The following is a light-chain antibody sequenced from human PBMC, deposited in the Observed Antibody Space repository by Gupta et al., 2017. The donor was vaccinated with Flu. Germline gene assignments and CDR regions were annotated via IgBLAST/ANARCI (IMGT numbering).Light chain of an antibody. CDR1: SSDVGGYNY. J-gene: IGLJ3*02. V-gene: IGLV2-14*01. Sequence: QSALTQPASVSGSPGQSITISCTGTSSDVGGYNYVSWYQHHPGKAPKLIIYEVINRPSGVANRFSGSKSGNTASLTISGLQAEDETDYYCSAYTSSSTLVFGGGTKLTVL. CDR2: EVI. CDR3: SAYTSSSTLV.